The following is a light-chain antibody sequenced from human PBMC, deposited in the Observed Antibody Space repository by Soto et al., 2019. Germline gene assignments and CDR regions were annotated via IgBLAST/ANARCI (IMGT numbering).Light chain of an antibody. V-gene: IGLV6-57*02. CDR3: QSYDSNKYRVV. Sequence: NFMLTQPHSVSESPGKTVTISCTGSSGSIASNYVQWYQQRPGSAPTTVIYEDNHRPSGVPDRFSGSIDSSSNSASLTIAGLKTEDEADYYCQSYDSNKYRVVFGGGTKLTVL. CDR2: EDN. CDR1: SGSIASNY. J-gene: IGLJ2*01.